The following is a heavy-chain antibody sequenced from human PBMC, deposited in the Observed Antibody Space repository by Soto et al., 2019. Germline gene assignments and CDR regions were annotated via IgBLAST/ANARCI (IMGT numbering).Heavy chain of an antibody. CDR3: ARDFYASGSHDY. Sequence: PVGSLRLSCTTSAFTFSSYWMTWVRQAPGKGLEWVANISPDGSAKHYADPVRGRFTISRDNTRNSLYLQMNYLRAEDTAVYHCARDFYASGSHDYWGPGTLVTVS. J-gene: IGHJ4*02. D-gene: IGHD3-10*01. CDR1: AFTFSSYW. CDR2: ISPDGSAK. V-gene: IGHV3-7*03.